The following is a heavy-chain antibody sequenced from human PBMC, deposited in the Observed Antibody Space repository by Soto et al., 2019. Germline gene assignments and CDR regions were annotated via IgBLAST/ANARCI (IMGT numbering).Heavy chain of an antibody. CDR2: IIGSGSST. J-gene: IGHJ4*02. D-gene: IGHD6-19*01. V-gene: IGHV3-23*01. CDR3: TKDDRWLVHY. CDR1: GFTFSIYS. Sequence: PGGSLRLSCAASGFTFSIYSMNWVRQAPGKGLEWVSYIIGSGSSTYYADSVKGRFTISRDNSKNTLYLQMNSLRAEDTAVYYCTKDDRWLVHYWGQGTLVTVSS.